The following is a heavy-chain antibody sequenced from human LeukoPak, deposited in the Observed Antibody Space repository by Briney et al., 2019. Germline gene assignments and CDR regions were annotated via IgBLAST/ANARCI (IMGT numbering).Heavy chain of an antibody. CDR2: ISYDGNDK. Sequence: GGSLRLSCAASGFTFSSYDMHWVRQAPGKGLEWVARISYDGNDKDYADSVKGRFTISRDNSKNTLCLQVNSLRDEDTAVYYCVTGQGGKDYWGQGTLVTVSS. D-gene: IGHD3-16*01. V-gene: IGHV3-30-3*01. J-gene: IGHJ4*02. CDR1: GFTFSSYD. CDR3: VTGQGGKDY.